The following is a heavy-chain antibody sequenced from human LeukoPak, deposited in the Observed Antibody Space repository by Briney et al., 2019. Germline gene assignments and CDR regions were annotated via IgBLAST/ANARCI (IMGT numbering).Heavy chain of an antibody. CDR2: IKQDGSEK. Sequence: GGSLRLSCAASGFTFSSYEMNWVRQAPGKGLEWVANIKQDGSEKYYVDSVKGRFTISRDNAKNSLYLQMNSLRAEDTAVYYCARGKMLSDPWGQGTLVTVSS. V-gene: IGHV3-7*01. CDR1: GFTFSSYE. CDR3: ARGKMLSDP. D-gene: IGHD3-16*02. J-gene: IGHJ5*02.